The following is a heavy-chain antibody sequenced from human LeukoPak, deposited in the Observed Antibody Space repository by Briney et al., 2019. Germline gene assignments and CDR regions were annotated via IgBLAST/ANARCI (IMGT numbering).Heavy chain of an antibody. CDR2: MSGSGRTV. CDR3: ARLRNCSISCLFMDV. V-gene: IGHV3-11*01. CDR1: GFTFSDNY. D-gene: IGHD2-8*01. J-gene: IGHJ6*02. Sequence: GGSLRLSCAASGFTFSDNYMSWLRQVPGKGLEWISYMSGSGRTVYYADSVKGRFTISRDNGKNSLYLQMNSLRVEDTAVYYCARLRNCSISCLFMDVWGQGTTVTVSS.